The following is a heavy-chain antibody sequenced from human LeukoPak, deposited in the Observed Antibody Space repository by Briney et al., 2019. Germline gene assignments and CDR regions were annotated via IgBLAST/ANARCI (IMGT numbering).Heavy chain of an antibody. J-gene: IGHJ4*02. Sequence: GGSLRLSCAASGFSFSDEYMSWIRQAPGQGLEWISYISASGSYTNYADSVKGRFTISRDNSKNTLYLQVNSLRAEDTAVYFCARGSTSGWYGGFDSWGQGTLVTVSS. CDR3: ARGSTSGWYGGFDS. D-gene: IGHD6-19*01. V-gene: IGHV3-11*06. CDR1: GFSFSDEY. CDR2: ISASGSYT.